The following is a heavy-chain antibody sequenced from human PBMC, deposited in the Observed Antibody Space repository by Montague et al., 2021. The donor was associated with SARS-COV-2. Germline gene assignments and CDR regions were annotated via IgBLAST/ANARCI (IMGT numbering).Heavy chain of an antibody. Sequence: SETLSLTCTVSGGSMSTVNYYWGWVRQTPGKGLDWVGSISYSGATYYNPSLETRVSISRDTSKSQFSLELRSVTAAVTAVYYCARERQEVGIYFDPWGHGTLVTVSS. D-gene: IGHD1-1*01. CDR2: ISYSGAT. CDR1: GGSMSTVNYY. CDR3: ARERQEVGIYFDP. J-gene: IGHJ5*02. V-gene: IGHV4-39*07.